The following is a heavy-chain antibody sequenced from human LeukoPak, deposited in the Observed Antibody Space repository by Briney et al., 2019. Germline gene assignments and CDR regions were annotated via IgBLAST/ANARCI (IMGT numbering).Heavy chain of an antibody. D-gene: IGHD1-26*01. V-gene: IGHV3-9*01. CDR3: AKDLDSGNYYGVQYFDY. CDR1: GFTLGDYA. Sequence: GGSLSLSCAASGFTLGDYAMHWVQQAPGKGLEWVSGISWNSGSIGYADSVKGRFTISRDNAKNSLYLQMNSLRAEDTALYYCAKDLDSGNYYGVQYFDYWGQGTLVTVSS. J-gene: IGHJ4*02. CDR2: ISWNSGSI.